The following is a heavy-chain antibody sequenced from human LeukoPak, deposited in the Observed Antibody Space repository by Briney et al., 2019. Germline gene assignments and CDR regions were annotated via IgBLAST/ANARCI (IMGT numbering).Heavy chain of an antibody. CDR2: IYTSGST. D-gene: IGHD6-19*01. CDR3: ARHLSGAVAGNFDY. J-gene: IGHJ4*02. CDR1: GGSISSYY. Sequence: SETLSLTCTVSGGSISSYYWSWIRQPPGKGLEWIGYIYTSGSTNYNPSLKSRVTISVDTSKNQFSLKLSSVTAADTAVYYSARHLSGAVAGNFDYWGQGTLVTVSS. V-gene: IGHV4-4*09.